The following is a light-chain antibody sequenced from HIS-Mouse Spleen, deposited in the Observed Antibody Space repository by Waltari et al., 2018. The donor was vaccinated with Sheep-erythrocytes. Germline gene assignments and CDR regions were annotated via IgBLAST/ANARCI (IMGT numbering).Light chain of an antibody. CDR2: DAS. CDR3: QQRSNWYT. J-gene: IGKJ2*01. Sequence: EIVLTQSPATLSLSPGERATLSCRPIQSVSNYLAWYQQKPGQAPRPLIYDASNRATGIPARFSGSGSGTDFTLTISSLEPEDFAVYYCQQRSNWYTFGQGTKLEIK. V-gene: IGKV3-11*01. CDR1: QSVSNY.